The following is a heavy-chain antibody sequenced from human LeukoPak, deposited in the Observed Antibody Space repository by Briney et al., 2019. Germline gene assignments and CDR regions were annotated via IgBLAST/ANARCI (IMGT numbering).Heavy chain of an antibody. Sequence: GTSVKVSCKASGFTFTSSAMQWLRQARGQRLEWIGWIVVGSGNTNYAQKFQERVTITRDMSTSTAYMELSSLRSEDTAVYYCAADSRTYDAFDIWGQGTMVTVSS. CDR3: AADSRTYDAFDI. CDR1: GFTFTSSA. J-gene: IGHJ3*02. D-gene: IGHD6-13*01. V-gene: IGHV1-58*02. CDR2: IVVGSGNT.